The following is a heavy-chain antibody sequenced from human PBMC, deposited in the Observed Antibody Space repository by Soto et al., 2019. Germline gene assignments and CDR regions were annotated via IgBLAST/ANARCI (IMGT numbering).Heavy chain of an antibody. V-gene: IGHV4-31*03. CDR2: IYYSGST. J-gene: IGHJ4*02. D-gene: IGHD3-9*01. Sequence: QVQLQESGPGLVKPSQTLSLTCTVSGGSISSGGYYWSWIRQHPGKGLEWIGYIYYSGSTYYNPALRSRVTISVDTSKNQFSLKLSSVTAADTAVYYCARERILTGYVFDYWGQGTLVTVSS. CDR1: GGSISSGGYY. CDR3: ARERILTGYVFDY.